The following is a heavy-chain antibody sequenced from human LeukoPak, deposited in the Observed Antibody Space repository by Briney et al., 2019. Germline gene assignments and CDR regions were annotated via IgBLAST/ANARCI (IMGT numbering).Heavy chain of an antibody. J-gene: IGHJ6*03. CDR1: GGSISSYY. V-gene: IGHV4-59*01. CDR2: IYYSGST. Sequence: SETLSLTCTVSGGSISSYYRSWIRQPPGKGLEWIGYIYYSGSTNYNPSLKSRVTISVDTSKNQFSLKLSSVTAADTAVYYCARAANSYYDYYYYYYMDVWGKGTTVTVSS. CDR3: ARAANSYYDYYYYYYMDV. D-gene: IGHD3-10*01.